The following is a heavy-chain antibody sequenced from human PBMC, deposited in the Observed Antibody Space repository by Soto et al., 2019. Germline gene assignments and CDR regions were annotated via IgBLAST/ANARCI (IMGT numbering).Heavy chain of an antibody. V-gene: IGHV1-2*02. J-gene: IGHJ1*01. D-gene: IGHD3-22*01. Sequence: QVQLVQSGAEVKKPGASVKVSCKASGYTFTGYYMHWVRQAPGQGLEWMGWINPNSGGTNYAQKFQGRVTMTRDTSISTAYMELSRLRSDDTAVYYCARSTYYYDSSGYRVPEYFQHWGQGTLVTVSS. CDR1: GYTFTGYY. CDR3: ARSTYYYDSSGYRVPEYFQH. CDR2: INPNSGGT.